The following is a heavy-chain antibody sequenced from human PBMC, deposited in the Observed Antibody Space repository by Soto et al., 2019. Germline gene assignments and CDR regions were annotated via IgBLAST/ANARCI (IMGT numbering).Heavy chain of an antibody. CDR3: ARHGTYYDFWSGYHMHYYMDV. V-gene: IGHV4-59*08. J-gene: IGHJ6*03. CDR1: GGSISSYY. D-gene: IGHD3-3*01. Sequence: SETLSLTCTVSGGSISSYYWSWIRQPPGKGLEWIGYIYYSGSTNYNPSLKSRVTISVDTSKNQFSLKLSSVTAADTAVYYCARHGTYYDFWSGYHMHYYMDVWGKGTTVTVSS. CDR2: IYYSGST.